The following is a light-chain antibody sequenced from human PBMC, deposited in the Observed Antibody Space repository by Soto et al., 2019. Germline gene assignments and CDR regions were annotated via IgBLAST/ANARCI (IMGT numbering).Light chain of an antibody. CDR3: QQYGSSPWT. Sequence: EIVLTQSPGTLSFSPGERATLSCRASQSVSSRYFAWYQQRPGQAPRLLIYGASSRATGIPDRFSGSGSGTDFTLTISRLEPEDFAVYYCQQYGSSPWTFGQGTKVEIK. V-gene: IGKV3-20*01. J-gene: IGKJ1*01. CDR2: GAS. CDR1: QSVSSRY.